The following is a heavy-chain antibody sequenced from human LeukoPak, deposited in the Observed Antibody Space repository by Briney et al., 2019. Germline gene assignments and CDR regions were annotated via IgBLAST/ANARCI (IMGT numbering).Heavy chain of an antibody. CDR3: NAGIVVVVAATPFDY. Sequence: GGTLRLSCAASGFTFSSYGMSWVRQAPGKGLEWVSAISGSGGSTYYADSVKGRFTISRDNSKNTLYLQMNSLKTEDTAVYYCNAGIVVVVAATPFDYWGQGTLVTVSS. D-gene: IGHD2-15*01. J-gene: IGHJ4*02. CDR2: ISGSGGST. V-gene: IGHV3-23*01. CDR1: GFTFSSYG.